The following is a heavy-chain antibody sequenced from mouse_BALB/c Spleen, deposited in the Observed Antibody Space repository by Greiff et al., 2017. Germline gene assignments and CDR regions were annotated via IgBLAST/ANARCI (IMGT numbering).Heavy chain of an antibody. J-gene: IGHJ2*01. CDR3: ARGRDTTVEDYFDY. CDR1: GFTFSSYA. CDR2: ISSGGST. D-gene: IGHD1-1*01. V-gene: IGHV5-6-5*01. Sequence: EVQLVESGGGLVKPGGSLKLSCAASGFTFSSYAMSWVRQTPEKRLEWVASISSGGSTYYPDSVKGRFTISRDNARNILYLQMSSLRSEDTAMYYCARGRDTTVEDYFDYWGQGTTLTVSS.